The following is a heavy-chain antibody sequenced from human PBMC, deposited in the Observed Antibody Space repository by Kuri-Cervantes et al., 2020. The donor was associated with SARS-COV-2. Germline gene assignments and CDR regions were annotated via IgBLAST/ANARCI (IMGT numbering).Heavy chain of an antibody. CDR2: ISFDVSIK. Sequence: GGSRRPSCAASGFMFSRCGMHWVRQAPGRGLEWVAFISFDVSIKDKIVSGKGPFTISRDNSKNTLYLQMNSLRAEDPAVYYCAKWEYQLLWPFDYWGQGTLVTVSS. CDR1: GFMFSRCG. V-gene: IGHV3-30*18. D-gene: IGHD2-2*01. CDR3: AKWEYQLLWPFDY. J-gene: IGHJ4*02.